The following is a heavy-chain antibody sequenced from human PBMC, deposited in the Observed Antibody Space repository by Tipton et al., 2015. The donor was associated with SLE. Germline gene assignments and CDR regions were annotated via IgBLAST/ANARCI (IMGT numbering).Heavy chain of an antibody. CDR2: INHSGRI. CDR1: GFTFTDYY. J-gene: IGHJ6*03. V-gene: IGHV4-34*01. Sequence: LRLSCAASGFTFTDYYMSWIRQPPGKGLEWIGEINHSGRINYNPSLKSRVTISQDTSKNQFSLKLTSVTAADTAVYYCARLGKGVMIAYYFYYMDVWGKGTTVTVSS. CDR3: ARLGKGVMIAYYFYYMDV. D-gene: IGHD2-21*01.